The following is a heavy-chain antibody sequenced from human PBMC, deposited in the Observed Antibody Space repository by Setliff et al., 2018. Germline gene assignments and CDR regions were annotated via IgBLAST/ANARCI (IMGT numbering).Heavy chain of an antibody. D-gene: IGHD6-19*01. CDR3: AREAGTI. V-gene: IGHV4-39*07. Sequence: SAPLSLTCTVSGDSINTPTYHWGWVRQPTGKGLERNGLIYYTGITYYTPYLKSRVTISVDTSKNQFSLKLSSVTAADTAGYYCAREAGTIWGQGTQVTVSS. CDR2: IYYTGIT. CDR1: GDSINTPTYH. J-gene: IGHJ1*01.